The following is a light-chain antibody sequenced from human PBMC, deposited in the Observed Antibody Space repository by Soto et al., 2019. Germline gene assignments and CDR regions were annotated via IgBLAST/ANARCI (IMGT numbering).Light chain of an antibody. CDR1: QSVSSRC. Sequence: IVLXPSPCTVSLSPGERATLYCMASQSVSSRCLDWYQQKAGQATRLLIYGESSRATGIPDRLSGSGSGKDFPITLSRLEPEDFAVYYCQQYGSSPYTFGQATKVDIK. CDR2: GES. V-gene: IGKV3-20*01. CDR3: QQYGSSPYT. J-gene: IGKJ2*01.